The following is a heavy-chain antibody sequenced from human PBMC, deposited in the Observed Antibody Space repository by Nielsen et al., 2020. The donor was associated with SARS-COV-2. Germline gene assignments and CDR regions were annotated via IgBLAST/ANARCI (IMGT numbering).Heavy chain of an antibody. CDR3: AKRYMVRGVNGAFDI. CDR2: ISGSGGST. J-gene: IGHJ3*02. V-gene: IGHV3-23*01. Sequence: WIRQSPGKGLEWVSAISGSGGSTYYADSVKGRFTISRDNSKNTLYLQMNSLRAEDTAVYYCAKRYMVRGVNGAFDIWGQGTMVTVSS. D-gene: IGHD3-10*01.